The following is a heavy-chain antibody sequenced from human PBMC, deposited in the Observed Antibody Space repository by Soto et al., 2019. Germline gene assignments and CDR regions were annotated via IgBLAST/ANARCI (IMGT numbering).Heavy chain of an antibody. J-gene: IGHJ4*02. Sequence: QVQLQESGPGLVKASETLSLTCAVSGDSISSPNWWRWYRQSPGKGLELIGEMFASGSSNYNPSLRGRVTISLDTSKNQFSLTLTSLTAADTAIYYCAREGFDHRPDYWGQGIPVSVSS. CDR2: MFASGSS. V-gene: IGHV4-4*02. CDR1: GDSISSPNW. CDR3: AREGFDHRPDY.